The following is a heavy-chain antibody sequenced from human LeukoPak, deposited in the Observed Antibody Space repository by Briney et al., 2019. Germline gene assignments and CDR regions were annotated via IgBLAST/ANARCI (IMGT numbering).Heavy chain of an antibody. CDR3: ARGEPTPTLWFGELLHHSSLFDY. D-gene: IGHD3-10*01. V-gene: IGHV1-2*04. J-gene: IGHJ4*02. CDR2: INPNSGGT. Sequence: ASVKVSCKASGYTFTGYYMHWVRQAPGQGLEWMGWINPNSGGTNYAQKFQGWVTMTRDTSISTAYMELSRLRSDDTAVYYCARGEPTPTLWFGELLHHSSLFDYWGQGTLVTVSS. CDR1: GYTFTGYY.